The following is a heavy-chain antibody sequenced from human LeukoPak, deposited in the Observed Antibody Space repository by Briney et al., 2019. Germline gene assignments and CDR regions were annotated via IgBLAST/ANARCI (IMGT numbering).Heavy chain of an antibody. CDR3: ATTRGVLRFLEWLPDAFDI. J-gene: IGHJ3*02. D-gene: IGHD3-3*01. CDR1: GYTLTELS. CDR2: FDPEDGET. V-gene: IGHV1-24*01. Sequence: ASVKVSCKVSGYTLTELSMHWVRQAPGKGLEWMGGFDPEDGETIYAQKFQGRVTMTEDTSTDTAYMELSSLRSEDTAVYYCATTRGVLRFLEWLPDAFDIWGQGTMVTVS.